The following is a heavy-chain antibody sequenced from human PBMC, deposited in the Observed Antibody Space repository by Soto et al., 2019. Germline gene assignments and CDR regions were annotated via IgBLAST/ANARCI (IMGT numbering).Heavy chain of an antibody. V-gene: IGHV1-18*01. Sequence: QVQLVQSGAEVKKPGASVKVSCKASGYYFTNYGINWVRQVPGQGLEWMGWISAYNGDTNYAQKFQGRVTMTRDRSTTTAYMELRSLKSDDTAMYHCARGALASPYSSDWYVIGEIDYWGQGTLVTVSS. D-gene: IGHD6-19*01. J-gene: IGHJ4*02. CDR3: ARGALASPYSSDWYVIGEIDY. CDR1: GYYFTNYG. CDR2: ISAYNGDT.